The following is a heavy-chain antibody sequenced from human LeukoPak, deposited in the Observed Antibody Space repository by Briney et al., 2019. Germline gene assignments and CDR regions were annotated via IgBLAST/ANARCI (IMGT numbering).Heavy chain of an antibody. CDR1: GFTFSSYA. CDR2: ISSNGGST. V-gene: IGHV3-64*01. D-gene: IGHD3-22*01. J-gene: IGHJ5*02. Sequence: GGSLRLSCAASGFTFSSYAMHWVRQAPGKGLEYVSAISSNGGSTYYANSVKGRFTISRDNSKNTLYLQMGSLRAEDMAVYYCAKEGGDYYDSSGYPDPWGQGTLVTVSS. CDR3: AKEGGDYYDSSGYPDP.